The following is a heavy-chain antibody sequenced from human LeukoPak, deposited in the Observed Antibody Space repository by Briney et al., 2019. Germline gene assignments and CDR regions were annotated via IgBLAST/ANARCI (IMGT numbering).Heavy chain of an antibody. CDR1: GYTFTSYG. D-gene: IGHD2-15*01. V-gene: IGHV1-18*01. CDR2: INAYNGNT. CDR3: ARVVVAALYYFDY. J-gene: IGHJ4*02. Sequence: ASVKVSCKASGYTFTSYGISWVRQAPRQGLEWMGWINAYNGNTNYAQKLQGRVTMTTDTYTSTAYMELRSLRSDGTAVYYCARVVVAALYYFDYWGQGTLVTVSS.